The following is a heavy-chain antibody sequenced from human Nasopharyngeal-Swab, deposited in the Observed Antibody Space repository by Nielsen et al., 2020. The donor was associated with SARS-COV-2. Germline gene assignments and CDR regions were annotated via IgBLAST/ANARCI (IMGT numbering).Heavy chain of an antibody. Sequence: VRQAPGKGLEWVAVISYDGSNKYYADSVKGRFTISRDNSKNTLYLQMNSLRAEDTAVYYCARDAPAHYGAFYWGRGTLVTVSS. CDR3: ARDAPAHYGAFY. CDR2: ISYDGSNK. J-gene: IGHJ4*02. D-gene: IGHD4-17*01. V-gene: IGHV3-30*03.